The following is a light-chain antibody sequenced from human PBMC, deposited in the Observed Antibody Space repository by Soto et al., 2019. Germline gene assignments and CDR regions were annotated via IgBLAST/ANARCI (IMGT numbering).Light chain of an antibody. CDR1: QSVTSS. CDR3: QQYNNWLRT. CDR2: GAS. Sequence: EIVMTQSPATLSVSPGERATLSCRASQSVTSSLAWYQQKPGQAPRLLIYGASTRATGIPDRFSGSGSGTEFTLTISTLQSEDFAVYYCQQYNNWLRTFGGGTKGNIK. V-gene: IGKV3-15*01. J-gene: IGKJ4*01.